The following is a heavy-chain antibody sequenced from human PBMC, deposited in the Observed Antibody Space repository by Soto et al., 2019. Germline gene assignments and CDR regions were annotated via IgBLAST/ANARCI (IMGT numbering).Heavy chain of an antibody. D-gene: IGHD6-6*01. V-gene: IGHV3-21*01. CDR2: ISSSSSYI. CDR1: GFTFSSYS. Sequence: EVQLVESGGGLVKTGGSLRLSCAASGFTFSSYSMNWVRQAPGKGLEWVSSISSSSSYIYYADSVKGRFTISRDNAKNSLYLQMNSLRAEDTAVYYCASAARERYFDYWGQGTLVTVSS. CDR3: ASAARERYFDY. J-gene: IGHJ4*02.